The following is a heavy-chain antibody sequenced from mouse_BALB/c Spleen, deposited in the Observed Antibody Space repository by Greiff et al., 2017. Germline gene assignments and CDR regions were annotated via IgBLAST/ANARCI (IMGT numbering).Heavy chain of an antibody. CDR3: ARTATSWYFDV. J-gene: IGHJ1*01. D-gene: IGHD1-2*01. CDR2: INPSNGRT. Sequence: QVQLQQPGAELVKPGASVKLSCKASGYTFTSYWMHWVKQRPGQGLEWIGEINPSNGRTNYNEKFKSKATLTVDKSSSTAYMQLSSLTSEDSAVYYCARTATSWYFDVWGAGTTVTVSS. CDR1: GYTFTSYW. V-gene: IGHV1S81*02.